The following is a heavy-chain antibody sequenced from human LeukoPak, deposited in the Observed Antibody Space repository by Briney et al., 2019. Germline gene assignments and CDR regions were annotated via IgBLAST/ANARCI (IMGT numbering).Heavy chain of an antibody. V-gene: IGHV3-30*18. J-gene: IGHJ4*02. CDR2: ISYDGSNK. CDR1: GFTFSSYG. Sequence: SGGSLRLSCAASGFTFSSYGMHWVRQGPGMRLEWVAVISYDGSNKYYADSVKGRFTISRDNPKNTLYLQMNSLRAEDTAVYYCAKDLDYDSSGGDYWGQGTLVTVSS. CDR3: AKDLDYDSSGGDY. D-gene: IGHD3-22*01.